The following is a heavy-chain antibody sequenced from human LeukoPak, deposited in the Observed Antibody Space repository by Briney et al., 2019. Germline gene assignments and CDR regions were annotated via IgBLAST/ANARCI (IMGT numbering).Heavy chain of an antibody. Sequence: PGGSLRLSCAASGFTFSSYGMHWVRQAPGKGLEWVAVISYDGSNKYYADSVKGRLTISRDNSKNTLYLQMNSLRAEDTAVYYCAKDPPYYGDYYFDYWGQGTLVTVSS. CDR1: GFTFSSYG. CDR2: ISYDGSNK. J-gene: IGHJ4*02. V-gene: IGHV3-30*18. D-gene: IGHD4-17*01. CDR3: AKDPPYYGDYYFDY.